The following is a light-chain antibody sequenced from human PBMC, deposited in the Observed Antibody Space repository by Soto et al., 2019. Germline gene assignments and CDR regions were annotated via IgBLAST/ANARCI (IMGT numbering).Light chain of an antibody. CDR2: EVN. CDR1: KFDIGRYNY. J-gene: IGLJ2*01. CDR3: SPYTSASALAI. Sequence: QSALTQPASVSGSPGQTITISCAGTKFDIGRYNYVSWYRQHPGEAPKLIIFEVNNRPSRISNRFSGSKSGNTASLTISGLQVEDEAHYFCSPYTSASALAIFGGGTKLTVL. V-gene: IGLV2-14*01.